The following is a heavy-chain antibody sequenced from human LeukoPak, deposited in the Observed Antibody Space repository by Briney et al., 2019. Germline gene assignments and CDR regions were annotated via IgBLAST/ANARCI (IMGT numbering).Heavy chain of an antibody. CDR2: INPNSGGT. CDR3: VRPCSSSWYSHFDY. J-gene: IGHJ4*02. CDR1: GYTFTGYY. Sequence: GASVKVSCKASGYTFTGYYMHWVRQAPGQGLEWMGWINPNSGGTNYAQRFQGRVTMTRDTSISTAYMELSRLRSDDTAVYYCVRPCSSSWYSHFDYWGQGTLVTVSS. D-gene: IGHD6-13*01. V-gene: IGHV1-2*02.